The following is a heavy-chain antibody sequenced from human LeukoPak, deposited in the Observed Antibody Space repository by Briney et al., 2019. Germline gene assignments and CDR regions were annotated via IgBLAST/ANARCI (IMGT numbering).Heavy chain of an antibody. J-gene: IGHJ3*02. CDR3: ARVLLRYFDWRDAFDI. CDR1: GGSISSYY. Sequence: ASETLSLTCTVSGGSISSYYWSWIRQPPGKGLEWIGEINHSGSTNYNPSLKSRVTISVDTSKNQFSLKLSSVTAADTAVYYCARVLLRYFDWRDAFDIWGQGTMVTVSS. V-gene: IGHV4-34*01. D-gene: IGHD3-9*01. CDR2: INHSGST.